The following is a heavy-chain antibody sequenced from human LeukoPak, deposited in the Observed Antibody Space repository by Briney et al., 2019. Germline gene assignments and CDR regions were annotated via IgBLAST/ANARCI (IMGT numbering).Heavy chain of an antibody. V-gene: IGHV3-48*01. J-gene: IGHJ3*02. CDR3: ARQSAHDFWSGGSMGGAFDI. D-gene: IGHD3-3*01. Sequence: GGSLRLSCAASGFTFSSYSMNWVRQAPGRGREWVSYISSSSSTIYYADSVKGRFTISRDNAKNSLYLQMNSLRAEDTAVYYCARQSAHDFWSGGSMGGAFDIWGQGTMVTVSS. CDR1: GFTFSSYS. CDR2: ISSSSSTI.